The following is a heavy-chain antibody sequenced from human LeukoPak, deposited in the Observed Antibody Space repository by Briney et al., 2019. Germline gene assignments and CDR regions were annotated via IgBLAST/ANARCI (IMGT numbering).Heavy chain of an antibody. CDR2: MNPNSGNT. J-gene: IGHJ4*02. D-gene: IGHD3-10*01. CDR3: ARGVVARGKYYFDY. CDR1: GYTFTSYD. V-gene: IGHV1-8*01. Sequence: GASVKVSCNASGYTFTSYDINWVRQATGQGLERMGWMNPNSGNTGYAQKFQGRVTMTRNTSISTDYMELSSLRSEDTAVYYCARGVVARGKYYFDYWGQGTLVTVSS.